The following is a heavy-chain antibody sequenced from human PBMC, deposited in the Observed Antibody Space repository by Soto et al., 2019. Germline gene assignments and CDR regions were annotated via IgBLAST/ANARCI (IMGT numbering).Heavy chain of an antibody. J-gene: IGHJ5*02. CDR2: IYYSGST. CDR1: GGSLSSYY. V-gene: IGHV4-59*01. CDR3: ARRHRLWSGYYSDWFDP. D-gene: IGHD3-3*01. Sequence: PSDTLSLTCTVSGGSLSSYYWSWIRQPPGKGLEWIGYIYYSGSTNYNPSLKSRVTISVDTSKNQFSLKLSSVTAADTAVYYCARRHRLWSGYYSDWFDPWGQGTLVT.